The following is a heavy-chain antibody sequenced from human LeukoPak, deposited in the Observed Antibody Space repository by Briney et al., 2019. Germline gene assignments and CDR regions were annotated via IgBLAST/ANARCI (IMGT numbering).Heavy chain of an antibody. CDR3: AKDRRIAAAGTNYFDY. D-gene: IGHD6-13*01. J-gene: IGHJ4*02. CDR1: GFTFSSYA. V-gene: IGHV3-23*01. CDR2: ITGSGGST. Sequence: PGGSLRLSCAASGFTFSSYAMNWVRQAPGKGLEWVSTITGSGGSTYYADSVKGRFTISRDNSENTLYLQMNSLGAEDTALYYCAKDRRIAAAGTNYFDYWGQGTLVTVSS.